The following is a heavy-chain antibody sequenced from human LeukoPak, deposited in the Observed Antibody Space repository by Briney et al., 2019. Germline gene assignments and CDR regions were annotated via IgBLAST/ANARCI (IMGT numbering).Heavy chain of an antibody. Sequence: SETLSLTCTVSGGSISSYYWSWIRQPPGEALQWIGYIFFTGNTNYNPSLRSRVTISIDTSKNQFSLQLSSVTAADTAVYYCARQTSYYDSSGYYGDYFDYWGQGTLVTVSS. J-gene: IGHJ4*02. CDR1: GGSISSYY. CDR3: ARQTSYYDSSGYYGDYFDY. V-gene: IGHV4-59*08. CDR2: IFFTGNT. D-gene: IGHD3-22*01.